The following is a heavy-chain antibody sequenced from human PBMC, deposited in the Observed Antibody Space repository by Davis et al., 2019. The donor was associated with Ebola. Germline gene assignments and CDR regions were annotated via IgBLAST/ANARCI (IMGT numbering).Heavy chain of an antibody. Sequence: HSQTLSLTCAISGDSVSSSSGAWYWTRQSPSRGLEWLGRTYYNSKWYNDYAISVNTRITFTPDTSKNQFSLQLNSVTPEDTALYYCTRGWLRGGMDVWGEGTTVTV. V-gene: IGHV6-1*01. D-gene: IGHD5-18*01. CDR1: GDSVSSSSGA. CDR2: TYYNSKWYN. J-gene: IGHJ6*02. CDR3: TRGWLRGGMDV.